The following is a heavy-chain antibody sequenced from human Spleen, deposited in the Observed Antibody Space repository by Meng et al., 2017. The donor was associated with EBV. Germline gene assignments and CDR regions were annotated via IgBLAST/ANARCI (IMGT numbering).Heavy chain of an antibody. CDR1: DTFTTYY. CDR2: INTNTGNP. V-gene: IGHV7-4-1*02. CDR3: ARGAAAGH. Sequence: QVHLVQSGAEVKKPGASVKVSCKASDTFTTYYIHWVRQAPGQGLEWMGWINTNTGNPTYDQGFTGRFVFLLDTSVNTAYLQINSLKAEDTVVYYCARGAAAGHWGQGTLVTVSS. D-gene: IGHD6-13*01. J-gene: IGHJ4*02.